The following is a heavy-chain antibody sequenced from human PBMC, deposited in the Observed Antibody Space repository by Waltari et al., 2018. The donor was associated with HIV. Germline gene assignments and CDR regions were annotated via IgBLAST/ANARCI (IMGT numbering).Heavy chain of an antibody. CDR1: GGSFNGYY. J-gene: IGHJ1*01. CDR2: VDYSGDT. CDR3: ARGPHTSIFGVVKYFQP. V-gene: IGHV4-34*02. D-gene: IGHD3-3*01. Sequence: VQLQQWGTGRLMPSETLSLTCAVYGGSFNGYYWTWIRQSPGNGLEWIGEVDYSGDTNYNPSLKSRLTISVETSKNQFSLKLTSMTTADTGLYYCARGPHTSIFGVVKYFQPWGQGTLVTVSS.